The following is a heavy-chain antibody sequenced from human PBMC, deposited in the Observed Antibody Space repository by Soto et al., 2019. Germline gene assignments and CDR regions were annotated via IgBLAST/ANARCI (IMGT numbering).Heavy chain of an antibody. CDR2: IYYSGST. CDR1: GGSISSYY. CDR3: ARDLSSGVRRRMDV. Sequence: SETLSLTCTVSGGSISSYYWSWIRQPPGKGLEWIGYIYYSGSTNYNPSLKSRVTISVDTSKNQFSLKLSSVTAADTAVYYCARDLSSGVRRRMDVWGQGTTVTVSS. V-gene: IGHV4-59*01. J-gene: IGHJ6*02. D-gene: IGHD2-15*01.